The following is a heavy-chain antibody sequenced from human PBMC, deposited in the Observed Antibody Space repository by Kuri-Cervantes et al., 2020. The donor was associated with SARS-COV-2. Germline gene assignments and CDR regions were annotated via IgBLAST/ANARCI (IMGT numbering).Heavy chain of an antibody. V-gene: IGHV4-34*01. J-gene: IGHJ5*02. Sequence: SETLSLTCAVYGGSFSGYYWNWIRQPPGKGLEWIGEINHSGSTTYNPSLKSRVTISVDTSKNQFSLKLSSVTAADTAVYYCARQMMSSITIFGVVITRNWFDPWGQGTLVTVSS. CDR1: GGSFSGYY. D-gene: IGHD3-3*01. CDR3: ARQMMSSITIFGVVITRNWFDP. CDR2: INHSGST.